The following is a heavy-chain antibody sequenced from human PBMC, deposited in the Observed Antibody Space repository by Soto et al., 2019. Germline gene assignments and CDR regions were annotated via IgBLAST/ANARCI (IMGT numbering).Heavy chain of an antibody. D-gene: IGHD5-12*01. CDR1: GITFSSYA. J-gene: IGHJ4*02. Sequence: EVQLVESGGGLVQPGGSLRLSCAASGITFSSYAMHWVRQAPGKGLEYVSAISSNGGSTYYANSVEGRFTISRDNSKNTLYLQMGSLRAEDMAVYYCARRDGYNSDYWGQGTLVTVSS. CDR2: ISSNGGST. V-gene: IGHV3-64*01. CDR3: ARRDGYNSDY.